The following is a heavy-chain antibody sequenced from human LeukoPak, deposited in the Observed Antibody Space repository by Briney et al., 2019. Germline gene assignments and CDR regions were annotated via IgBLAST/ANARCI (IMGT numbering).Heavy chain of an antibody. Sequence: SETLSLTCAVYGGSFSGYYWSWIRQPPGKGLEWTGEINHSGSTNYNPSLKSRVTISVDTSKNQFSLKLSSVTAADTAVYYCARGPPGSARAYYYYMDVWGKGTTVTVSS. D-gene: IGHD3-10*01. CDR1: GGSFSGYY. CDR3: ARGPPGSARAYYYYMDV. CDR2: INHSGST. J-gene: IGHJ6*03. V-gene: IGHV4-34*01.